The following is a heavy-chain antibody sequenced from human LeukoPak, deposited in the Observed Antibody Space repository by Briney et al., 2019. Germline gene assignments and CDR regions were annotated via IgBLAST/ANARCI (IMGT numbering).Heavy chain of an antibody. V-gene: IGHV3-9*01. J-gene: IGHJ4*02. CDR1: GFTFSSYW. Sequence: PGGSLRLSCAASGFTFSSYWMHWVRQAPGKGLEWVSGISWNSGSIGYADSVKGRFTISRDNAKNSLYLQMNSLRAEDTALYYCAKDKRREGATYFDYWGQGTLVTVSS. D-gene: IGHD1-26*01. CDR3: AKDKRREGATYFDY. CDR2: ISWNSGSI.